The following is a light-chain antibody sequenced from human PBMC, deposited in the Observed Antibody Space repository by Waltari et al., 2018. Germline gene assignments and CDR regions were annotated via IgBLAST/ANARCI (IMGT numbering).Light chain of an antibody. Sequence: QSALTQPPSVSGSPGQSVTISCTGTSSDVGSYDRVSWYQQSPGTAPKLMIYEVSNRPSGVPDRFSGSKAGTTASLSISGLQAEDEADYYCSSYTSSSTLWVFGGGTSLTVL. CDR2: EVS. V-gene: IGLV2-18*02. CDR1: SSDVGSYDR. CDR3: SSYTSSSTLWV. J-gene: IGLJ3*02.